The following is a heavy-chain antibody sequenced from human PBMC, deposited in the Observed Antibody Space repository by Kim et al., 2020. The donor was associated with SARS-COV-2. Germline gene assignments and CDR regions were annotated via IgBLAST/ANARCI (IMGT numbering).Heavy chain of an antibody. Sequence: SETLSLTCTVSGGSFSDFYWGWIRQTPGETLEWIGHISHRGSTTYNPSPQSRVTISLDTSKNQFYLQLLSLTTEDTAVYFCAIDSSPFRWYLWGQGTLVTVSS. V-gene: IGHV4-59*01. D-gene: IGHD6-13*01. J-gene: IGHJ4*02. CDR1: GGSFSDFY. CDR3: AIDSSPFRWYL. CDR2: ISHRGST.